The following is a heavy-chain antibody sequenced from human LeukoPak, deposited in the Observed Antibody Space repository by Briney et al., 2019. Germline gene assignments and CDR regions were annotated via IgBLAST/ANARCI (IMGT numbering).Heavy chain of an antibody. V-gene: IGHV1-8*02. CDR3: TRGMKSREATGYYRSFDY. J-gene: IGHJ4*02. D-gene: IGHD3-9*01. Sequence: ASVKVSCKSSGYTLSNHAISWVRQAPGQGLEWMGWMNPNSGNTGYAQKFQGRVTMTRNTSISTAYMELSSLRSEDTAVYYCTRGMKSREATGYYRSFDYWGQGTPVTVSS. CDR2: MNPNSGNT. CDR1: GYTLSNHA.